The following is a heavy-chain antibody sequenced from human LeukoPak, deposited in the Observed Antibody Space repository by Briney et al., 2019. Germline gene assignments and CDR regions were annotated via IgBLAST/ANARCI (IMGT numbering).Heavy chain of an antibody. J-gene: IGHJ4*02. D-gene: IGHD2-2*01. CDR1: GFTFSSYA. Sequence: GGSLRLSCAASGFTFSSYAMSWVRQAPRKGLEWVAVIWYGGSNKYYADSVKGRFTISRDNSKNTLYLQMNSLRAEDTAVYYCAKMGKCGSTSCFLDYWGQGTLVTVSS. CDR2: IWYGGSNK. CDR3: AKMGKCGSTSCFLDY. V-gene: IGHV3-30*02.